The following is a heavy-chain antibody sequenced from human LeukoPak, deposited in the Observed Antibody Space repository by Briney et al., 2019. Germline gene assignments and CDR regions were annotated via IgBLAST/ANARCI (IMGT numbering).Heavy chain of an antibody. J-gene: IGHJ1*01. CDR3: ARSMQQPRHFQH. Sequence: GASVKVSCKASAYTFTGYYMHWLRQAPGQGLDWMGLINPNSGGTNCAQNFQGRVTMTRDTSISTAYMGLSRLSSDDTAVYYCARSMQQPRHFQHWGQGTLVTVSS. V-gene: IGHV1-2*02. D-gene: IGHD6-13*01. CDR2: INPNSGGT. CDR1: AYTFTGYY.